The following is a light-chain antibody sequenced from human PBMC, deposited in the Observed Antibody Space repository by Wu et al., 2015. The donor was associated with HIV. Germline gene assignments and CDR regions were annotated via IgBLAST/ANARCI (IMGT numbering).Light chain of an antibody. V-gene: IGKV3-15*01. CDR1: QSVSNS. CDR3: QHYHNWPPWT. CDR2: DSF. Sequence: VMTQSPATLSVSPGERATLSCRTSQSVSNSLAWYQHKPGQGPRLLIYDSFTRASGTPARFSGSGSGTEFTLTISDIQSEDFAVYYCQHYHNWPPWTFGQGTKVEMK. J-gene: IGKJ1*01.